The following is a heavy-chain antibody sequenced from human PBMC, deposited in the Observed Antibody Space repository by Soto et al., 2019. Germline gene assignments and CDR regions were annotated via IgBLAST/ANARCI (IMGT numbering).Heavy chain of an antibody. V-gene: IGHV3-30-3*01. Sequence: GGSLRLSCAVSAFTFSNFAMHWVRQAPGKGLEWVAIISYDGINKYYADSVKGRFTISRDNSKNTLYLQMNSLRAEDTAVYYCARDYYYGDSGHFDHWGQGTLVTVSS. J-gene: IGHJ4*02. D-gene: IGHD3-22*01. CDR3: ARDYYYGDSGHFDH. CDR2: ISYDGINK. CDR1: AFTFSNFA.